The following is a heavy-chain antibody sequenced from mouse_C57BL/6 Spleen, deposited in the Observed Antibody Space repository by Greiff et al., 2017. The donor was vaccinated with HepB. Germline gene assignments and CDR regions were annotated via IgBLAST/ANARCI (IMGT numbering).Heavy chain of an antibody. CDR2: IDPSDSYT. CDR1: GYTFTSYW. J-gene: IGHJ4*01. Sequence: QVQLQQPGAELVMPGASVKLSCKASGYTFTSYWMHWVKQRPGQGLEWIGEIDPSDSYTNYNQKFKGKSKLTVDKSSSTAYMQLSSLTSEDSAVYYCARRGYYGSMDYWGQGTSVTVSS. CDR3: ARRGYYGSMDY. V-gene: IGHV1-69*01. D-gene: IGHD2-1*01.